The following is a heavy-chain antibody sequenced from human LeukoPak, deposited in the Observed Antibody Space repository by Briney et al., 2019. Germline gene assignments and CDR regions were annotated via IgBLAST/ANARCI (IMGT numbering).Heavy chain of an antibody. CDR1: GFTFGDYA. CDR3: TSSVSYCSGGSCSDY. Sequence: GGSLRLSCTASGFTFGDYAMSWLRQAPGKGLEWVGFIRSKAYGGTTEYAASVKGRFTISRDDSKSIAYLQMNSLKTEDTAVYYCTSSVSYCSGGSCSDYWGQGTLVTVSS. V-gene: IGHV3-49*03. D-gene: IGHD2-15*01. CDR2: IRSKAYGGTT. J-gene: IGHJ4*02.